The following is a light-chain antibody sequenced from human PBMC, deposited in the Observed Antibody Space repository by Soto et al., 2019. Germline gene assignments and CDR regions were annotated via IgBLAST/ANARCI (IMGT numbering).Light chain of an antibody. CDR2: DAS. Sequence: EIVLTQSPATLSLSPGERATLSCRASESVTRFLGWYQQKPGQTPRLLIYDASNRATGIPARFSGSGSGTDFTLTISSLEPEDFAVYFCQQRSTWPITFGQGTRLEIK. J-gene: IGKJ5*01. V-gene: IGKV3-11*01. CDR1: ESVTRF. CDR3: QQRSTWPIT.